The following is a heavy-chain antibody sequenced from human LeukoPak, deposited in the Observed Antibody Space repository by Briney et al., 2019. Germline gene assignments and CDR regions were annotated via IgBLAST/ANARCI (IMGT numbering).Heavy chain of an antibody. D-gene: IGHD4-11*01. Sequence: GGSLRLSCAASGFTFSSYAMSWVRQAPGKGLEWVSAISGSGGSTYYADSVKGRFTISRDNSKNTLYLQMNSLRAEDTAVYYRAKDGVYSNYGYWGQGTLVTVSS. CDR1: GFTFSSYA. J-gene: IGHJ4*02. V-gene: IGHV3-23*01. CDR3: AKDGVYSNYGY. CDR2: ISGSGGST.